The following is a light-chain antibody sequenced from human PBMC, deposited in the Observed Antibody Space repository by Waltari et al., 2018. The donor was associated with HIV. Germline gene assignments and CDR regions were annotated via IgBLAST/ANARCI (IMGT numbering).Light chain of an antibody. CDR3: GTWDSSLSAVV. CDR1: TSNIGNNY. J-gene: IGLJ1*01. V-gene: IGLV1-51*01. CDR2: DKR. Sequence: QSVLTQPPSVSAAPGQKVTISCSGSTSNIGNNYVSWAQRLPGTAPKLLIYDKRRRPSGIPDRFSGSKSGTSATLGITGLQTGDEADYYCGTWDSSLSAVVCGTGTKVTVL.